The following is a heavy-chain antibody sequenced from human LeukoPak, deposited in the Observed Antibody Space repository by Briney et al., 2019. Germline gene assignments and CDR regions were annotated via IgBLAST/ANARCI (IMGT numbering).Heavy chain of an antibody. Sequence: SETLSLTCAVYGGSFSGYYWSWIRQPPGKGLEWIGEINHSGSTNYNPSLKSRVTISVDTSKNQFSLKLSSVTAADTAVYYCARHLGYCSGGSCYFWFDPWGQGTLVTVSS. V-gene: IGHV4-34*01. CDR2: INHSGST. CDR1: GGSFSGYY. J-gene: IGHJ5*02. D-gene: IGHD2-15*01. CDR3: ARHLGYCSGGSCYFWFDP.